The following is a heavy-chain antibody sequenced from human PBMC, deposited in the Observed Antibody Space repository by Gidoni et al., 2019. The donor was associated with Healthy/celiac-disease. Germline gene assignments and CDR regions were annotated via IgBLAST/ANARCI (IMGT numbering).Heavy chain of an antibody. CDR3: AKDACRSTSCEPIHFDY. J-gene: IGHJ4*02. CDR2: ISWKSGSI. V-gene: IGHV3-9*01. D-gene: IGHD2-2*01. CDR1: GFTFADYA. Sequence: EVQLVESGGGLVQPGRSLRLSCAASGFTFADYAMHWVRQAPGKGLEWVSGISWKSGSIGYADSVKGRFNISRDNAKNSLYLQMNSLRAEETALYYCAKDACRSTSCEPIHFDYWGQGTLVTVSS.